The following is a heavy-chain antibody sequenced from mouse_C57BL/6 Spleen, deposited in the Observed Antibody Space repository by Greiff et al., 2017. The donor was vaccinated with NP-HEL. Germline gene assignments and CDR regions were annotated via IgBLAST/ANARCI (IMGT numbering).Heavy chain of an antibody. CDR1: GFTFSNYW. J-gene: IGHJ3*01. CDR3: TGDYHGYFGGSWFAY. D-gene: IGHD2-3*01. V-gene: IGHV6-3*01. CDR2: IRLKSDNYAT. Sequence: EVKLVESGGGLVQPGGSMKLSCVASGFTFSNYWMNWVRQSPEKGLEWVAQIRLKSDNYATHYAESVKGRFTISRDDSKSSVYLQMNNLRAEDTGIYYCTGDYHGYFGGSWFAYWGQGTLVTVSA.